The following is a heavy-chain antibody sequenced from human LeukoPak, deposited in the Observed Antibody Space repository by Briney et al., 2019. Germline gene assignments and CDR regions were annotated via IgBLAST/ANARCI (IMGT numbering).Heavy chain of an antibody. CDR3: AKQHPNWFDP. V-gene: IGHV3-23*01. Sequence: GRSLRLSCAASGFTFSSYGMHWVRQAPGKGLEWVSAISGSGGSTYYADSVKGRFTISRDNSKNTLYLQMNSLRAEDTAVYYCAKQHPNWFDPWGQGTLVTVSS. CDR1: GFTFSSYG. J-gene: IGHJ5*02. CDR2: ISGSGGST. D-gene: IGHD6-13*01.